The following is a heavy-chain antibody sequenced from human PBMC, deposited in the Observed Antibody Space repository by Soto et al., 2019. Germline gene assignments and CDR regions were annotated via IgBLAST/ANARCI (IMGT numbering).Heavy chain of an antibody. V-gene: IGHV1-69*13. CDR1: GGTFSSYA. D-gene: IGHD3-22*01. CDR2: IIPIFGTT. Sequence: GASVKVSCKASGGTFSSYAISWVRQAPGQGLEWMGGIIPIFGTTKHAQKFQGGVTSSADESTRTVYMELSRLTSEDTALYYCARNPYYDSSGYYYFDYWGQGTPVTVSS. J-gene: IGHJ4*02. CDR3: ARNPYYDSSGYYYFDY.